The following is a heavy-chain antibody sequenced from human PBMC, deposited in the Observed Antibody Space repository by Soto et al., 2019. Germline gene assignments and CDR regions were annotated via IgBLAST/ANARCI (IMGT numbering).Heavy chain of an antibody. D-gene: IGHD3-22*01. Sequence: SETLSLTCAVYGGSFGVDYWSWVRQPPGKGLEWIGEINRRGSISYNPSLESRVTISVDTSKSQFSLSLYSVTAADTAVYYCARRDDSSAYCFDPWSQGTLVTVSS. CDR1: GGSFGVDY. V-gene: IGHV4-34*01. CDR2: INRRGSI. J-gene: IGHJ5*02. CDR3: ARRDDSSAYCFDP.